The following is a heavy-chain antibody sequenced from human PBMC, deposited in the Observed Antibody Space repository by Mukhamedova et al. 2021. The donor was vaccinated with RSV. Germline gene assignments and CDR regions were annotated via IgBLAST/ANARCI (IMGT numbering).Heavy chain of an antibody. CDR3: VALDAPGWFDP. CDR2: ISYNGGST. Sequence: SSYAMHWVRQAPGKGLEYVSAISYNGGSTYYADSVRGRFTISRDNSKNTLYLQMSSLRAEDTAVYYCVALDAPGWFDPWGQGTLV. J-gene: IGHJ5*02. CDR1: SSYA. V-gene: IGHV3-64D*06.